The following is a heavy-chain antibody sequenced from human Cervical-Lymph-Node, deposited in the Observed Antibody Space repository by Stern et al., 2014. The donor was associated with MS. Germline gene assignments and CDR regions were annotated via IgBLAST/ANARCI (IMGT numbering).Heavy chain of an antibody. V-gene: IGHV1-69*01. D-gene: IGHD5-18*01. J-gene: IGHJ4*02. CDR3: ARERGNTYGFDY. CDR2: IVPIFDKS. Sequence: QMQLVQSGAEVKKPGSSVKVSCRASGGTINTYAVSWVRQAPGQGLERMGAIVPIFDKSNYAQRFQERVTITADESTSTVYMELSSLTSEDTAVYYCARERGNTYGFDYWGQGTLVTVSS. CDR1: GGTINTYA.